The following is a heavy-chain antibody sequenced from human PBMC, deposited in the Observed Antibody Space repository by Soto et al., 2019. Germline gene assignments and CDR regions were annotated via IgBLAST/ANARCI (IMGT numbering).Heavy chain of an antibody. V-gene: IGHV3-23*01. D-gene: IGHD6-13*01. Sequence: GGSLLSCAASGFTFSSYAMSWVRQAPGKGLEWVSAISGSGGSTYYADSVKGRFTISRDNSKNTLYLQMNSLRAEDTAVYYCAKGEYGYSSSWERFDYWGQGTLVTVSS. CDR1: GFTFSSYA. J-gene: IGHJ4*02. CDR2: ISGSGGST. CDR3: AKGEYGYSSSWERFDY.